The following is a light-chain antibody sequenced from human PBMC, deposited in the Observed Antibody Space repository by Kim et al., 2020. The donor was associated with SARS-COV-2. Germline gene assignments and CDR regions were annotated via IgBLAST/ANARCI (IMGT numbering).Light chain of an antibody. Sequence: LFPGERATPSGRATPSVCNSYFAGYPENTAQAPRPLIYGASSRATGIPDRFSGSGSETVFTHTISRLEPEDCAVYYCQQYGSSPYTLRKGTKLE. CDR2: GAS. V-gene: IGKV3-20*01. J-gene: IGKJ2*01. CDR1: PSVCNSY. CDR3: QQYGSSPYT.